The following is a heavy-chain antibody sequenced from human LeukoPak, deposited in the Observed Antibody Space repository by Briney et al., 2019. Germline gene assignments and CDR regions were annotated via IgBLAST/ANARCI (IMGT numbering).Heavy chain of an antibody. CDR1: GGTFSSYA. CDR2: IIPIFGTA. CDR3: GRDTKTTVVAGGIEY. D-gene: IGHD4-11*01. V-gene: IGHV1-69*05. Sequence: SVKVSCKASGGTFSSYAISWVRQAPGQGLEWMGRIIPIFGTANYAQKFQGRVTITTDESTSTAYMELSSLRSEDTAVYYCGRDTKTTVVAGGIEYWGQGTLVTVSS. J-gene: IGHJ4*02.